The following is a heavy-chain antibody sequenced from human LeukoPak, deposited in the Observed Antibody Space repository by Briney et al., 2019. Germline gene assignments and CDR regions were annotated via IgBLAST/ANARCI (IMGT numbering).Heavy chain of an antibody. CDR2: IIPILGIA. D-gene: IGHD4-23*01. Sequence: GASVKVSCKASGGTFSRYAISWVRQAPGQGLEWMGRIIPILGIANYAQKFQGRVTITADKSTSTAYMELSSLRSEDAAVYYCARDGDGGDSSYWGQGTLVTVSS. CDR1: GGTFSRYA. J-gene: IGHJ4*02. V-gene: IGHV1-69*04. CDR3: ARDGDGGDSSY.